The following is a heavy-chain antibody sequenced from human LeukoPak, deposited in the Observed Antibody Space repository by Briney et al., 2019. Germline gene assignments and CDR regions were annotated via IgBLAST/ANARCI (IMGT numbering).Heavy chain of an antibody. CDR1: GGSIDITNY. CDR3: TRENRPFCPFAY. V-gene: IGHV4-4*02. J-gene: IGHJ4*02. Sequence: NPSETLSLTCGVSGGSIDITNYWSWVRQAPGKGLEWIGEISHSGTTNYNPSLRSRVTMFLDRANSQFSLSLTSVTAADSAVYYCTRENRPFCPFAYWGQGVLVTVSS. D-gene: IGHD2/OR15-2a*01. CDR2: ISHSGTT.